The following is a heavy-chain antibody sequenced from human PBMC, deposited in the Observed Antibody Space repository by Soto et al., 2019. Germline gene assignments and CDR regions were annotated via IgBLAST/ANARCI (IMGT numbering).Heavy chain of an antibody. J-gene: IGHJ5*02. CDR3: AREEGGGYDHRWFDP. V-gene: IGHV4-31*03. Sequence: QVQLQESGPGLVKPSQTLSLTCTVSGGSISSGGYYWSWIRQHPGKGLEWIGYIYYSGSTYYNPSLKSRVTIAVDPSTXQFSLKLSSVTAADTAVYYCAREEGGGYDHRWFDPWGQGTLVTVSS. CDR2: IYYSGST. CDR1: GGSISSGGYY. D-gene: IGHD5-12*01.